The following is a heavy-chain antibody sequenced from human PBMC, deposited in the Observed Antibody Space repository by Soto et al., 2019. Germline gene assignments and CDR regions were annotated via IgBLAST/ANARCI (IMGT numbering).Heavy chain of an antibody. D-gene: IGHD5-12*01. V-gene: IGHV1-18*01. Sequence: ASVKVSCKASGYTFTSYGISWVRQAPGQGLEWMGWISAYNGNTNYAQKLQGRVTMTTDTSTSTAYMELRSLRSDDTAVYYCARVPRNRRPSGVCFDYWGQGTLVTVSS. CDR1: GYTFTSYG. CDR3: ARVPRNRRPSGVCFDY. J-gene: IGHJ4*02. CDR2: ISAYNGNT.